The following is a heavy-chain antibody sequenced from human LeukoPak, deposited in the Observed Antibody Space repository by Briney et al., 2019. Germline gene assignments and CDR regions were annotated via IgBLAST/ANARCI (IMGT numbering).Heavy chain of an antibody. D-gene: IGHD6-13*01. CDR3: ARDPQQQLVRLEDFDY. CDR2: IYTSGST. J-gene: IGHJ4*02. V-gene: IGHV4-4*07. Sequence: SETLSLTCTVSGGSISSYYWSWIRQPAGKGLEWIGRIYTSGSTNYNPSLKSRVTMSVDTSKNQFSLKLSSVTAADTAVYYCARDPQQQLVRLEDFDYWGQGTLVTVSS. CDR1: GGSISSYY.